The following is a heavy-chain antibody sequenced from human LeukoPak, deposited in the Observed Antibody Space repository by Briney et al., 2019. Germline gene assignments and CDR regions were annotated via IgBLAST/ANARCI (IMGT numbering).Heavy chain of an antibody. CDR3: ARDPSGSYYGYYFDY. J-gene: IGHJ4*02. D-gene: IGHD1-26*01. CDR2: ISYDGSNK. V-gene: IGHV3-30-3*01. CDR1: GFTFSSYA. Sequence: GGPLRLSCAASGFTFSSYAMHWVRQAPGKGLEWVAVISYDGSNKYYADSVKGRFTISRDDSKNTLYLQMNSLRAEDTAVYYCARDPSGSYYGYYFDYWGQGTLVTVSS.